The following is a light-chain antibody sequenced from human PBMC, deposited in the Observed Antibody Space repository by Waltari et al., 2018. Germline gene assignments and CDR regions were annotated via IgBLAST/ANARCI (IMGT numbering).Light chain of an antibody. J-gene: IGKJ2*01. CDR1: QSIRNL. CDR2: KAS. CDR3: QQYNSYAYT. V-gene: IGKV1-5*03. Sequence: IQMTQSPSTLSASVGDSVTVTCRASQSIRNLLAWYQQKPGKAPNLLISKASNSESGVPSRFSGSGSGTEFTLTISSLQPDDFATYYCQQYNSYAYTFGQGTKLEIK.